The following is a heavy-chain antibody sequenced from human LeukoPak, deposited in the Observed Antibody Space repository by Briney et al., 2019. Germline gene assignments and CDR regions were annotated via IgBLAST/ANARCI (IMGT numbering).Heavy chain of an antibody. CDR1: GFTFSSYG. CDR2: LRYDGSDK. D-gene: IGHD5/OR15-5a*01. J-gene: IGHJ4*02. CDR3: ARNRVYDDSAPVL. Sequence: GGSLRLSCAASGFTFSSYGMHWVRLAPGKGLDWVAFLRYDGSDKKYGDSVKGRFTISRDNSKNTLYLQMNSLGVEDTAVYYCARNRVYDDSAPVLWGQGTLVTVSS. V-gene: IGHV3-30*02.